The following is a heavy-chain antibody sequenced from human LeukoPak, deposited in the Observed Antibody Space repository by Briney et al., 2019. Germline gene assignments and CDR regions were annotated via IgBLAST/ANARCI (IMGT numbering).Heavy chain of an antibody. CDR1: GFTFSSYA. CDR2: ISYDGSNK. Sequence: GGSLRLSCAASGFTFSSYAMHWVRQAPGKGLEWVAVISYDGSNKYYADSVKGRFTISRDNSKNTLCLQMNSLRAEDTAVYYCATETDDFWSGINGFDIWGQGTMVTVSS. J-gene: IGHJ3*02. D-gene: IGHD3-3*01. CDR3: ATETDDFWSGINGFDI. V-gene: IGHV3-30*01.